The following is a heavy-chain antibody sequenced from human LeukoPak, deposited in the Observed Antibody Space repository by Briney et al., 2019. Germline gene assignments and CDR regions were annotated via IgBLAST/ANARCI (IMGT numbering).Heavy chain of an antibody. D-gene: IGHD3-3*01. CDR3: ARASAGAIFYYGMDV. CDR2: IYNSGST. J-gene: IGHJ6*02. Sequence: SETLSLTCTLSGGSTSRHYWSWIRQSPGKGLEWIGCIYNSGSTRYNPSLKSRVTITEDTSQNQFSLRLDSVTAADTAVYFCARASAGAIFYYGMDVWGQGTTVTVSS. CDR1: GGSTSRHY. V-gene: IGHV4-59*11.